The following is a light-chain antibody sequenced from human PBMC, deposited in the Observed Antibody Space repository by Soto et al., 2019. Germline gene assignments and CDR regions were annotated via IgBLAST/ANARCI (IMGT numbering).Light chain of an antibody. Sequence: DVQMTQSPSCLPASVEDRFIPTCRASQSISNHLKWYQQKQGKAPKXXIFAASSLQSGVPSRFSGSRYGPDFTLTISSLQPEDFATYYCQQSYSSPPTFGQGTKVDIK. V-gene: IGKV1-39*01. CDR3: QQSYSSPPT. CDR2: AAS. CDR1: QSISNH. J-gene: IGKJ1*01.